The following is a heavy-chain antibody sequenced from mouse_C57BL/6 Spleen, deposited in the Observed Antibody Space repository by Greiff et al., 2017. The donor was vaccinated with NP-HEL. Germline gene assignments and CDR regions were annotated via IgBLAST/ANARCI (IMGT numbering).Heavy chain of an antibody. CDR1: GYTFTSYW. V-gene: IGHV1-69*01. Sequence: QVQLQQPGAELVMPGASVKLSCTASGYTFTSYWMPWVKQRPGQGLEWIGEIDPSDSYTNYNQKFKGKSTLTVDKSSSTAYMQLSSLTSEDSAVYYCARSGDGYYEGFAYWGQGTLVTVSA. CDR2: IDPSDSYT. CDR3: ARSGDGYYEGFAY. J-gene: IGHJ3*01. D-gene: IGHD2-3*01.